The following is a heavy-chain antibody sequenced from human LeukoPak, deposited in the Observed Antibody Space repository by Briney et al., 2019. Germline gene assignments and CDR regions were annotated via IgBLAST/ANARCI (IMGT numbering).Heavy chain of an antibody. Sequence: SETLSLTCTVSGGSISSYYWSWIRQPPGKGLEWIGYISYSGSTNYNPSLKSRVTISVDTVKNQFSLKVSSVTAADTAVYYCARDTSQYCSGGSCYSGALDYWGQGTLVTVSS. J-gene: IGHJ4*02. CDR2: ISYSGST. D-gene: IGHD2-15*01. CDR3: ARDTSQYCSGGSCYSGALDY. CDR1: GGSISSYY. V-gene: IGHV4-59*01.